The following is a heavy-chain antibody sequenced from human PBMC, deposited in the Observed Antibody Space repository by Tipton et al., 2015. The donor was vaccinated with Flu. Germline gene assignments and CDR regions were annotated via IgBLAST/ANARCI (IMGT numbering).Heavy chain of an antibody. J-gene: IGHJ1*01. Sequence: TLSLTCTVSGGSISSYYWSWIRQPPGKGLEWIGYIYYSGSTNYNPSLKSRVTISVDTSKNQFSLKLSSVTAADTAVYYCARGGVEGSGYFQHWGQGTLVTVSS. V-gene: IGHV4-59*01. CDR3: ARGGVEGSGYFQH. CDR1: GGSISSYY. D-gene: IGHD6-19*01. CDR2: IYYSGST.